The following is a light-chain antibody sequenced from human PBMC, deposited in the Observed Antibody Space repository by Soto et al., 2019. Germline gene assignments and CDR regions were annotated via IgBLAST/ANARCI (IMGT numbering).Light chain of an antibody. Sequence: IVLTHSPGTLSLSPWERATLSCRASQSLSFNLAWYQQKPGQAPRLLIYAASTRATGIPARFRGSGSGTEFTLTISSLQSEDFAVYYCQQYYRWPQTFGQGTKVDIK. CDR2: AAS. J-gene: IGKJ1*01. CDR3: QQYYRWPQT. V-gene: IGKV3-15*01. CDR1: QSLSFN.